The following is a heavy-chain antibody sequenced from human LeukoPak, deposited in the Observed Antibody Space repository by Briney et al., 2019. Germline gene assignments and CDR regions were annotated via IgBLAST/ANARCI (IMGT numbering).Heavy chain of an antibody. CDR1: GFTFSSYS. V-gene: IGHV3-21*01. CDR3: ARAVGSSWYYYYMDV. CDR2: ISSSSSYI. D-gene: IGHD6-13*01. J-gene: IGHJ6*03. Sequence: GGSLRLSCAASGFTFSSYSMNWVRQAPGKWLEWVSSISSSSSYIYYADSVKGRFTISRDNAKNSLYLQMNSLRAEDTAVYYCARAVGSSWYYYYMDVWGKGTTVTVSS.